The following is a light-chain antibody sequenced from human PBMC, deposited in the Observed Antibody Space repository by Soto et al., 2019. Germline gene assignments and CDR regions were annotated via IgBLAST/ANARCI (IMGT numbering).Light chain of an antibody. Sequence: EIVMTQSPGTLSVSPGERATLSCRASQSVSNNLAWYQQKPGQAPRLLIYAASTRATGIPAGFSGSGSGTEFTLTISSLQSEDFAVYYCQQYNNWPPWTFGQGTKVEIK. J-gene: IGKJ1*01. V-gene: IGKV3-15*01. CDR2: AAS. CDR1: QSVSNN. CDR3: QQYNNWPPWT.